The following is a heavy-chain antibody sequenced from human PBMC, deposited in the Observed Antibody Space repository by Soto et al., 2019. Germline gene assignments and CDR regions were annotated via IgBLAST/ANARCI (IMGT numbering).Heavy chain of an antibody. J-gene: IGHJ4*02. D-gene: IGHD3-22*01. Sequence: QVQLVESGGGVVQPGRSLRLSCAASGFTFSSYGMHWVRQAPGKGLEWVSVIWYDGSNKYYADSVKGRFTISRDNSKNTLYLQMNSLRAEDTAVYYCASETYYYDSSGYSGSNSFDYWGQGTLVTVSS. V-gene: IGHV3-33*01. CDR2: IWYDGSNK. CDR1: GFTFSSYG. CDR3: ASETYYYDSSGYSGSNSFDY.